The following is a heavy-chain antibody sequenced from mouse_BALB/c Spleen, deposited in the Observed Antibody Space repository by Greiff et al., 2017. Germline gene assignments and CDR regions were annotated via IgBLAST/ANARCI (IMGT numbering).Heavy chain of an antibody. J-gene: IGHJ4*01. CDR2: ISTYYGDA. CDR3: ARGYGNYAMDY. D-gene: IGHD2-1*01. V-gene: IGHV1S137*01. Sequence: VQLQQSGAELVRPGVSVKISCKGSGYTFTDYAMHWVKQSHAKSLEWIGVISTYYGDASYNQKFKGKATMTVDKSSSTAYMELARLTSEDSAIYYCARGYGNYAMDYWGQGTSVTVSS. CDR1: GYTFTDYA.